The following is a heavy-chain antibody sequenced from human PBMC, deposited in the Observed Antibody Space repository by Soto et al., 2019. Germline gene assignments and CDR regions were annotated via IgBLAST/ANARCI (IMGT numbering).Heavy chain of an antibody. CDR3: TRRENGRSSGITMVRASPPYAFDI. CDR1: GFTFSGSA. CDR2: IRSKANSYAT. V-gene: IGHV3-73*01. D-gene: IGHD3-10*01. Sequence: GSLRLSCAASGFTFSGSAMHWVRQASGKGLEWVGRIRSKANSYATAYAASVKGRFTISRDDSKNTAYLQMNSLKTEDTAVYYCTRRENGRSSGITMVRASPPYAFDIWGQGTMVTVSS. J-gene: IGHJ3*02.